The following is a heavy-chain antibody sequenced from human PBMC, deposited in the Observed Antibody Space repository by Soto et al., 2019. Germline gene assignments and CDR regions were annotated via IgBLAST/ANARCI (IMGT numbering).Heavy chain of an antibody. V-gene: IGHV4-31*03. CDR1: GGSISSGGYY. D-gene: IGHD3-10*01. CDR2: IYYSGST. Sequence: SETLFLTCTVSGGSISSGGYYLSWVRQHPGKGLEWIGYIYYSGSTYYNPSLKSRVTISVDTSKNQFSLKLSSVTAADTAVYYCARSGNLWFGDNYYYGMDVWGQGTTVTVSS. J-gene: IGHJ6*02. CDR3: ARSGNLWFGDNYYYGMDV.